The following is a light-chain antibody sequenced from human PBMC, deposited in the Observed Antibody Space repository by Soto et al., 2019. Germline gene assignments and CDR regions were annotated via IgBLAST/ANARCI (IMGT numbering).Light chain of an antibody. J-gene: IGKJ4*01. CDR2: GAS. CDR3: QQYGSSPLT. CDR1: QSVSRSY. Sequence: ETVLTQSPGSLSLSPGERATLSCRASQSVSRSYLAWYQQKPGQAPRLLIDGASSRATGIPDRFSGSGSGTDFTLTISRLEPEDFAVYYCQQYGSSPLTFGGGTKVEIK. V-gene: IGKV3-20*01.